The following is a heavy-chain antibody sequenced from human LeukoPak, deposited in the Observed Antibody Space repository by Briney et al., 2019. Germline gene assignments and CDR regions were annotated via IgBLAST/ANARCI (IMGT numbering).Heavy chain of an antibody. Sequence: EGSLRLSCAASGFTFSYYPMSWVRQAPGKGLEWVSSISSTGSSIYYADSVKGRFTISRDNAKNSLYLQMSSLRVEDTAVYYCARDDVAWNDVHWFDPWGQGTLVTVSS. J-gene: IGHJ5*02. CDR3: ARDDVAWNDVHWFDP. CDR2: ISSTGSSI. D-gene: IGHD1-1*01. V-gene: IGHV3-21*01. CDR1: GFTFSYYP.